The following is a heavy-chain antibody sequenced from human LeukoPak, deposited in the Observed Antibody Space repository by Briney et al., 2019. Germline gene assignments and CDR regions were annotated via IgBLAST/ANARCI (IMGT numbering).Heavy chain of an antibody. CDR3: ARYDVWGTYRAFDY. CDR1: GYSISSDYY. J-gene: IGHJ4*02. V-gene: IGHV4-38-2*02. Sequence: PSETLSLTCTVSGYSISSDYYWGWIRQPPGRGLEWIGTIYHSGSTYYNPSLKSRVTISVDTSKNQFSLKLSSVTAADTAVYYCARYDVWGTYRAFDYWGQGTLVTVSS. CDR2: IYHSGST. D-gene: IGHD3-16*02.